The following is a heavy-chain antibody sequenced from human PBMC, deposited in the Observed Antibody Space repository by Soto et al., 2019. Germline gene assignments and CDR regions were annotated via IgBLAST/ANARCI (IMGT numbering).Heavy chain of an antibody. V-gene: IGHV3-23*01. J-gene: IGHJ3*02. CDR1: GFTFSSYA. D-gene: IGHD3-10*01. CDR3: AKASVQSYYDSGSYYNVGAFDI. Sequence: EVQLLESGGGLVQPGGSLRLSCAASGFTFSSYAMSWVRQAPGKGLEWVSAISGSGGSTYYADSVKGRFIISRDNSKNSLYLQMNSLRAEDTDVYYCAKASVQSYYDSGSYYNVGAFDIWGQGTMVTVSS. CDR2: ISGSGGST.